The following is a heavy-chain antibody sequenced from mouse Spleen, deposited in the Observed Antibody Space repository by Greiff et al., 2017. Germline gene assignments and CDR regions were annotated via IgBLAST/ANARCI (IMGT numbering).Heavy chain of an antibody. J-gene: IGHJ1*01. V-gene: IGHV1-26*01. CDR2: INPNNGGT. D-gene: IGHD2-3*01. Sequence: EVQLQQSGPELVKPGASVKISCKASGYTFTDYYMNWVKQSHGKSLEWIGDINPNNGGTSYNQKFKGKATLTVDKSSSTAYMELRSLTSEDSAVYYCARGYDGYPGFVWGAGTTVTVSS. CDR1: GYTFTDYY. CDR3: ARGYDGYPGFV.